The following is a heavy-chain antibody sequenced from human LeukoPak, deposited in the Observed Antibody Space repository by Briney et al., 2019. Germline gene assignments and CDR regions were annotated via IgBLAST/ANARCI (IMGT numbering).Heavy chain of an antibody. CDR2: IYYSGST. V-gene: IGHV4-30-4*08. Sequence: SETLSLTCTVSGDSFSSGDYYWSWIRQPPGKGLEWIGYIYYSGSTYYNPSLKSRVTISVDTSKNQFSLKLSSVTAADTAVYYCARFPRVAGGMGDIVVVPAAARDAFDIWGQGTMVTVSS. D-gene: IGHD2-2*01. CDR3: ARFPRVAGGMGDIVVVPAAARDAFDI. CDR1: GDSFSSGDYY. J-gene: IGHJ3*02.